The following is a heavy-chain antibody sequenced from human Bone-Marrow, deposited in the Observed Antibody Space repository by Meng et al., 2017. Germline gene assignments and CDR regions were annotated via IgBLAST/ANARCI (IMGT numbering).Heavy chain of an antibody. CDR3: SSLDYYDSSGYYYHRYFQH. D-gene: IGHD3-22*01. V-gene: IGHV4-34*01. J-gene: IGHJ1*01. Sequence: SQTRSLTGAVYGGSFSGYYWSWIRQPPGKGLEWIGEINHSGSTNYNPSLKSRVTISVDTSKNQFSLKLSSVTAADTAVYYCSSLDYYDSSGYYYHRYFQHWGQGTLVTVSS. CDR1: GGSFSGYY. CDR2: INHSGST.